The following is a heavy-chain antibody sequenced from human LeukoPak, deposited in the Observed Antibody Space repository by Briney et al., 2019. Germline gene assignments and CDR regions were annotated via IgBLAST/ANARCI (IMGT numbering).Heavy chain of an antibody. V-gene: IGHV1-69*05. Sequence: ASVKVSCKACRGTFSSYAISWVRQAPGQGREWMGGIIPIFGTANYAQKFQGRGTITTDESTSTAYMELSSLRSEDTAVYYCASAPGYGNKYYFDYWGQGTLVTVSS. J-gene: IGHJ4*02. CDR2: IIPIFGTA. D-gene: IGHD4-23*01. CDR1: RGTFSSYA. CDR3: ASAPGYGNKYYFDY.